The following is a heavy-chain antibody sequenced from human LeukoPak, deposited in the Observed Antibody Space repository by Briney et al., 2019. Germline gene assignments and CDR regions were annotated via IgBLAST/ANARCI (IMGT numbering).Heavy chain of an antibody. J-gene: IGHJ4*02. Sequence: GGSLRLSCAASGFTFSRYWMHWVRQVTGKGLVWVARINPGGSSITYADSVKGRFTISRDNAKNTLYLQMDSLRAEDTGVYYCARSNQVDDYWGQETLVTVSS. CDR2: INPGGSSI. V-gene: IGHV3-74*01. CDR3: ARSNQVDDY. CDR1: GFTFSRYW. D-gene: IGHD1-14*01.